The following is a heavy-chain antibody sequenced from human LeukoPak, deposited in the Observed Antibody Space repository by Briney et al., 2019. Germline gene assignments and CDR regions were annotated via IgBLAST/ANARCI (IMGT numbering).Heavy chain of an antibody. J-gene: IGHJ4*02. Sequence: GESLKISCKGSGYSFTSYWIGWVRQMPGKGLEWMGIMYPGDSDTRYSPSFQGQVTISADKSISTAYLQWSSLKASDTAMYYCARLPGYYYDSSDYYVDYWGQGTLVTVSS. CDR1: GYSFTSYW. D-gene: IGHD3-22*01. V-gene: IGHV5-51*01. CDR3: ARLPGYYYDSSDYYVDY. CDR2: MYPGDSDT.